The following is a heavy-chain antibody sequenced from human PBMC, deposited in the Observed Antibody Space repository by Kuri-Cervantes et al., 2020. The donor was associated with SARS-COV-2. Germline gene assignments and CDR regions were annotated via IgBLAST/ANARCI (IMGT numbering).Heavy chain of an antibody. CDR2: IKQNGSEK. Sequence: GGSLRLSCAASGFTFSSYWMSWVRQAPGKGLEWVANIKQNGSEKYYVDSVKGRFTISRDNAKNSLYLQMNNLKVDDTAVYFCSGVSSGWFVDGLDVWGQGTTVTVSS. J-gene: IGHJ6*02. CDR1: GFTFSSYW. CDR3: SGVSSGWFVDGLDV. D-gene: IGHD6-19*01. V-gene: IGHV3-7*05.